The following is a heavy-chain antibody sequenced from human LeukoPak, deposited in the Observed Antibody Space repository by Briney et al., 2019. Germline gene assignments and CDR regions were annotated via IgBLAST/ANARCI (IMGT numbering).Heavy chain of an antibody. D-gene: IGHD6-13*01. CDR2: MIPILDMP. J-gene: IGHJ4*02. CDR3: ARAHSKGFVSSWDY. V-gene: IGHV1-69*04. Sequence: SVKVSCKASGDTFSSYGFSWVRQAPGQGFEGMRRMIPILDMPTYTQKFKDRVTITADKSTSTVYMEVSSLTSEDTAVYYCARAHSKGFVSSWDYWGQGTLVTVSS. CDR1: GDTFSSYG.